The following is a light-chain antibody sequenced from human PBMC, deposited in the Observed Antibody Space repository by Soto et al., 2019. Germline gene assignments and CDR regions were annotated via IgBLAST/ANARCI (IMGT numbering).Light chain of an antibody. CDR1: QNINNNY. CDR3: QQYGNSKT. Sequence: ENVLTQSPGTLSLSPGERATLSCRASQNINNNYLAWYQKKPGQAPRLLIYGASSRATGIPDRFSGSGSGTDFTLTISRLEPEDYAVYYCQQYGNSKTFGQGTKVEIK. CDR2: GAS. V-gene: IGKV3-20*01. J-gene: IGKJ1*01.